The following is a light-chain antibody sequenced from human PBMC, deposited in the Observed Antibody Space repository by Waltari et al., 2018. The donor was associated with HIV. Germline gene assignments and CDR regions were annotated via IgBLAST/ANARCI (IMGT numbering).Light chain of an antibody. CDR2: GAS. CDR3: QQYGSSPPLT. CDR1: QSISGSY. Sequence: EIVLTQSPGPLSLSPGERATLSCSATQSISGSYLAWYQQKPGQAPRLLIYGASSRATGIPDRYSGSGSGTDFTLTISRLEPEDFAVYFCQQYGSSPPLTFGGGTKVEIK. V-gene: IGKV3-20*01. J-gene: IGKJ4*01.